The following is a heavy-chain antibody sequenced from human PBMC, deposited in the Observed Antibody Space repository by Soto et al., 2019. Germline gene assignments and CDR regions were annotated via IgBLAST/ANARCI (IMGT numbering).Heavy chain of an antibody. Sequence: SETLSLTCTVSGGSISSYYWSWIRQPPGKGLEWIGYIYYSGSTNYNPSLKSRVTISVDTSKNQFSRKLSSVTAADTAVYYCATGGQKNWDQRGIDAFDIWGQGTMVTVSS. CDR2: IYYSGST. D-gene: IGHD7-27*01. V-gene: IGHV4-59*01. J-gene: IGHJ3*02. CDR1: GGSISSYY. CDR3: ATGGQKNWDQRGIDAFDI.